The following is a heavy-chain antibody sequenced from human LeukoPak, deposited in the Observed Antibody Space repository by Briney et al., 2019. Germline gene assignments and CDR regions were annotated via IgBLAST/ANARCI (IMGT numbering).Heavy chain of an antibody. D-gene: IGHD6-19*01. Sequence: GGSLRLSCAASGFTFSSYDMSWVRQAPGKGLEWVSAINGGGSTTYYADSVKGRFTISRDYSKNTLYLQMNGLRAEDTALYYCANLVSGWYDDWGQGTLATVSS. CDR2: INGGGSTT. V-gene: IGHV3-23*01. J-gene: IGHJ5*02. CDR1: GFTFSSYD. CDR3: ANLVSGWYDD.